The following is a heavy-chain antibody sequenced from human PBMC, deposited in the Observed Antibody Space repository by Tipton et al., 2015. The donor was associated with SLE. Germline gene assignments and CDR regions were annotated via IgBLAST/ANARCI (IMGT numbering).Heavy chain of an antibody. V-gene: IGHV1-18*01. J-gene: IGHJ4*02. CDR2: ISTKNGEI. CDR1: GYTFTNYG. Sequence: QSGPEVKKPGASVKVSCKASGYTFTNYGISWVRQAPGQGLEWMGWISTKNGEIKYAQTFQGRVTVTSDTSTSTTYMALRSPRSDDTAIYYCARECSGTGCLDYWGQGTLVTVSS. CDR3: ARECSGTGCLDY. D-gene: IGHD2-8*02.